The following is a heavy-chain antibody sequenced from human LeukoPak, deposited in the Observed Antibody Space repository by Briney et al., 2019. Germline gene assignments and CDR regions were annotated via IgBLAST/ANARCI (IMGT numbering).Heavy chain of an antibody. CDR1: GGTFSSYA. Sequence: SVKVSCKASGGTFSSYAISWVRQAPGQGLEWMGRIIPILGIANYALKFQGRVTITADKSTSTAYMELSSLRSEDTAVYYCARPRDYYYYGMDVWGQGTTVTVSS. J-gene: IGHJ6*02. CDR2: IIPILGIA. CDR3: ARPRDYYYYGMDV. V-gene: IGHV1-69*04.